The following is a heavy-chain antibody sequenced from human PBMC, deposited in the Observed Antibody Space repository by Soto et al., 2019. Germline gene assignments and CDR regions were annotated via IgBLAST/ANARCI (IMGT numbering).Heavy chain of an antibody. CDR3: ARDQGDSSSWSYYGKDV. D-gene: IGHD6-13*01. V-gene: IGHV1-46*01. Sequence: ASVKVSCKASGYTFTSYYMHWVRQAPGQGLEWMGVINPSGGNTNYPQKFQGRVTMTSDTSTSTVSMELSSLRSEDTAMYYCARDQGDSSSWSYYGKDVWGQGTTVTVSS. CDR1: GYTFTSYY. CDR2: INPSGGNT. J-gene: IGHJ6*02.